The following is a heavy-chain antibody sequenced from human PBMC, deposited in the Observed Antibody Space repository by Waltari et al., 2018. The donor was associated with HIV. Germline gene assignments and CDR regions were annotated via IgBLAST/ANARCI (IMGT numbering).Heavy chain of an antibody. CDR3: ARGLDILTGYYHWFSDL. Sequence: QVQLQESGPGLVKPSQTLSLTCTVSGGSIPSGRYDWTRTRQPTGKGLEWIGRVYISGSANYNPSLRSRVTMSLDTSKNQFSLKLSSVTAADTAVYYCARGLDILTGYYHWFSDLWGRGTLVTVSS. CDR1: GGSIPSGRYD. J-gene: IGHJ2*01. V-gene: IGHV4-61*02. CDR2: VYISGSA. D-gene: IGHD3-9*01.